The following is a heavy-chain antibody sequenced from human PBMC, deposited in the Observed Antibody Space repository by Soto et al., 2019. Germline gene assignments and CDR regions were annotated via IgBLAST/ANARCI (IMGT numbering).Heavy chain of an antibody. CDR1: GYPFSSYW. CDR3: AGWRVPLPVTIISSLDN. Sequence: GESPKIHCQGPGYPFSSYWIAWVRQMPGKGLERVGIIYPGDSETRYIPAVQGQATIYVGRSTKTPYLQWSSLKASHSRTHYFAGWRVPLPVTIISSLDNWGRGTLVTVSS. V-gene: IGHV5-51*01. D-gene: IGHD3-10*01. CDR2: IYPGDSET. J-gene: IGHJ4*01.